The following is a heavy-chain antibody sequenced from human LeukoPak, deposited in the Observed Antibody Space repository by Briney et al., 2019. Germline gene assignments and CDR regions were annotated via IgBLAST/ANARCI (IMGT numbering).Heavy chain of an antibody. Sequence: PGGSLRLSCAASGFTFSSYGMHWVRQAPGKGLEWVAVISYDGSNKYYADSVKGRFTISRDNSKNTLYLQMNSLRAEDTAVYYCAKDERSGSGSYYYYYGMDVWGQGTTVTVSS. D-gene: IGHD3-10*01. CDR3: AKDERSGSGSYYYYYGMDV. V-gene: IGHV3-30*18. CDR2: ISYDGSNK. CDR1: GFTFSSYG. J-gene: IGHJ6*02.